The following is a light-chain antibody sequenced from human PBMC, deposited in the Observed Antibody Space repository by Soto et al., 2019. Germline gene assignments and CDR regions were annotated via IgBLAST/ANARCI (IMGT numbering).Light chain of an antibody. CDR3: SSCTSSSTWV. J-gene: IGLJ7*01. CDR2: EVI. V-gene: IGLV2-14*01. CDR1: SSDIGDYDY. Sequence: QSALTQPASVSGSPGQSITISCTGTSSDIGDYDYVSWYQQHPGKAPKLMIYEVINRPSGVSDRLSGSKSGNTASLTISGLQAEDEADYYCSSCTSSSTWVFGGGTQLTVL.